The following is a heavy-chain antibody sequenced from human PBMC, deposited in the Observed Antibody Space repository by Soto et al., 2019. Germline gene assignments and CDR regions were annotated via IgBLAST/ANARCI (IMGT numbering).Heavy chain of an antibody. Sequence: SLRLSCAASGFTFGHSAMSWVRQAPGKGLEWVAAISGTGGAAYYADSVKGRSTISRDNSRNTLFLQMNSLRVDDTAIYHCAKPEEVVRGFDFWGRGTLVTVSS. V-gene: IGHV3-23*01. J-gene: IGHJ4*02. CDR2: ISGTGGAA. CDR3: AKPEEVVRGFDF. CDR1: GFTFGHSA. D-gene: IGHD3-10*01.